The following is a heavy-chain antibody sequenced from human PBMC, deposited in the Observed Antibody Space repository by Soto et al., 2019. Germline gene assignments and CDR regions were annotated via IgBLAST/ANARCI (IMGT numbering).Heavy chain of an antibody. Sequence: ASVKVSCKASGGTFSSYAISWVRQAPGQGLEWMGGIIANIGTTNYAQKLQGRVTITADESTSTAYMELRSLRSEDTAVYYCARKYYDFWSGYSSSTSYGMDVWGQGTTVTVSS. CDR2: IIANIGTT. CDR3: ARKYYDFWSGYSSSTSYGMDV. CDR1: GGTFSSYA. J-gene: IGHJ6*02. V-gene: IGHV1-69*13. D-gene: IGHD3-3*01.